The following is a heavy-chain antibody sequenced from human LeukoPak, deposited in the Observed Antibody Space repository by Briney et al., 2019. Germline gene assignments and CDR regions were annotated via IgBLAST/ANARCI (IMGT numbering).Heavy chain of an antibody. CDR1: GLTFRRYG. V-gene: IGHV3-30*02. CDR2: IESDESIR. Sequence: PGGSLRLPCSASGLTFRRYGMHWVRQTPGKGLEWVAFIESDESIRQYADLVKGRLTISRDNSKNMLYLQMNSLTTEDTAMYYCTKNAGRREGWFDPWGQGTLVTVSS. CDR3: TKNAGRREGWFDP. J-gene: IGHJ5*02. D-gene: IGHD1-26*01.